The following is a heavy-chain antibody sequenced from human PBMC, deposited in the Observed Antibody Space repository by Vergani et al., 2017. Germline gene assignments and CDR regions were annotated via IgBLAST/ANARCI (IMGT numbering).Heavy chain of an antibody. D-gene: IGHD1-26*01. CDR2: IGKDGINT. CDR1: GFTFSNFG. Sequence: QVQLVESAGGVVQPGGSLRLSCAASGFTFSNFGMHWIRRAPGKGLEWLAYIGKDGINTRYRDAVKGRFTVSRDNSKDILYLQMDSLRAEDTAVYYCAKLPSGRIVGPLYYFDSWGQGTLVTVSS. V-gene: IGHV3-30*02. CDR3: AKLPSGRIVGPLYYFDS. J-gene: IGHJ4*02.